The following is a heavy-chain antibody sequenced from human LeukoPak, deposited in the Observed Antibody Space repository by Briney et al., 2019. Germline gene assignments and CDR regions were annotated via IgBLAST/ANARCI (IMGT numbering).Heavy chain of an antibody. Sequence: ASVKVSCKASGYTFTGYYMLWVRQAPGLGLEWMGWINPNSGGTNYAQKFQGRVTMTRDTSISTAYMELSRLRSDDTAVYYCASERPYYYYGMDVWGQGTTVTVSS. CDR3: ASERPYYYYGMDV. V-gene: IGHV1-2*02. CDR1: GYTFTGYY. J-gene: IGHJ6*02. CDR2: INPNSGGT.